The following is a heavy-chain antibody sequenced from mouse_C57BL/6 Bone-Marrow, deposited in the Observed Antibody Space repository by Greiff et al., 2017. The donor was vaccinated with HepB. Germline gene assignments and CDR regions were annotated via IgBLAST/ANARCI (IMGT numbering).Heavy chain of an antibody. J-gene: IGHJ2*01. CDR2: IYPGGGYT. CDR1: GYTFTNYW. V-gene: IGHV1-63*01. Sequence: QVQLQQSGAELVRPGTSVKMSCKASGYTFTNYWIGWAKQRPGHGLEWIGDIYPGGGYTNYNEKFKGKATLTADKSSSTAYIQFSSLTSEDSAIYYCARGDSNSFDYWGQGTTLTVSS. D-gene: IGHD2-5*01. CDR3: ARGDSNSFDY.